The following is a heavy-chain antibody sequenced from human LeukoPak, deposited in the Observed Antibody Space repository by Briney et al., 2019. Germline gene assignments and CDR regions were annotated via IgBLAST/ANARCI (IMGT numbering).Heavy chain of an antibody. Sequence: PGGSLRLSCAASGFTFSSYAMHWVRQAPGKGLEWVAVISYDGSNKYHADSVKGRFTISRDNSKNTLYLQMNSLRAEDTAVYYCARDPAGVGATIDYWGQGTLVTVSS. D-gene: IGHD1-26*01. CDR3: ARDPAGVGATIDY. CDR2: ISYDGSNK. V-gene: IGHV3-30*04. CDR1: GFTFSSYA. J-gene: IGHJ4*02.